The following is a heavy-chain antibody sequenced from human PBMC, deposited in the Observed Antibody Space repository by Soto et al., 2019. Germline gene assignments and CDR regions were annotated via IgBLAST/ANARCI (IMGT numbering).Heavy chain of an antibody. D-gene: IGHD2-15*01. CDR2: IYYSGST. CDR1: GGSISSSSDY. J-gene: IGHJ4*02. Sequence: SETLCLTWSVAGGSISSSSDYWGWIRKPPGKGLEWIGSIYYSGSTYYNLSLKSRVTISVDTSKNQFSLKLSSVTAADTAVYFCASLPGYCSGDSYFYFDYWGQGALVTVSS. V-gene: IGHV4-39*01. CDR3: ASLPGYCSGDSYFYFDY.